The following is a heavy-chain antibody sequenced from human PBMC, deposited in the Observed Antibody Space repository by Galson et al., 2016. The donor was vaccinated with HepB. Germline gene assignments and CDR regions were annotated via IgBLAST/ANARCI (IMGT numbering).Heavy chain of an antibody. Sequence: SLRLSCAASGFTFSSYGMHWVRQAPGKGLEWVAVIWYDGSYQYYADSVKGRFTISRDNSKNTLYLQMKSLRADDTAVYYCARPGIAAAGGNWFDPWGQGTLVIVSS. CDR2: IWYDGSYQ. CDR3: ARPGIAAAGGNWFDP. J-gene: IGHJ5*02. CDR1: GFTFSSYG. D-gene: IGHD6-13*01. V-gene: IGHV3-33*01.